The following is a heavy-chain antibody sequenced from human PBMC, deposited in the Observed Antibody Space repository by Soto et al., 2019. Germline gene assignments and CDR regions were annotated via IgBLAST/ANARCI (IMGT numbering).Heavy chain of an antibody. CDR2: ISYDRNKK. CDR3: ASWGGIASPASDGSLAPYDY. J-gene: IGHJ4*02. Sequence: GGSLRLSCPVAGFIISSHAMHWVREAPGKGLEWVAVISYDRNKKSYADSVKGRITISRDNSKNTLYLQVNSLRDEDTAVYYCASWGGIASPASDGSLAPYDYWGQGTLVTVSS. V-gene: IGHV3-30*04. D-gene: IGHD3-16*01. CDR1: GFIISSHA.